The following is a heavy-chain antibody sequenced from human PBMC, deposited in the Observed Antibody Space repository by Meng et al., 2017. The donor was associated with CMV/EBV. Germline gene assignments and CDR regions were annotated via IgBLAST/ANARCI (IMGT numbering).Heavy chain of an antibody. J-gene: IGHJ5*02. CDR3: ARDRCSAASCYLVHVGTWFDP. D-gene: IGHD3-22*01. V-gene: IGHV4-39*07. CDR1: GDSISSSHYY. CDR2: IFSSGSA. Sequence: SETLSLTCTVSGDSISSSHYYWGWIRQPPGKGLEWIGSIFSSGSAYYKPSLNSRVTISVDTSRNQFSLKLTSVSAADTAVYYCARDRCSAASCYLVHVGTWFDPWGQRTLVTVSS.